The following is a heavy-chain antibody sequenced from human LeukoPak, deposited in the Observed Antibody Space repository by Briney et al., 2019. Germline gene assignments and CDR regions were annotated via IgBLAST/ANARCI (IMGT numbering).Heavy chain of an antibody. Sequence: PSETLPHTRGVSGRSMSSGGYPGSCIRPPPGKAREWSGYLYYSGRTHYNPSLKRRVNITVDTSKDQFPLKLRSVTAAHTAVFYCARLNPHSSFIFDYWGKGTLVTVSS. CDR1: GRSMSSGGYP. CDR2: LYYSGRT. CDR3: ARLNPHSSFIFDY. D-gene: IGHD2-15*01. V-gene: IGHV4-30-4*07. J-gene: IGHJ4*02.